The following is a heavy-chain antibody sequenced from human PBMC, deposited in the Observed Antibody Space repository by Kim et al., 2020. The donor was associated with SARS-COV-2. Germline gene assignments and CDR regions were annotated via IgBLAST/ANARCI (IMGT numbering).Heavy chain of an antibody. D-gene: IGHD4-17*01. J-gene: IGHJ4*02. CDR2: IYYSGTT. Sequence: SETLSLTCTVSGGSISSNSFHWSWIRQPPGKGLEWIGSIYYSGTTYYNPSLKSRVTISVDPSKTQFSLKLSSVTAAATAVYYCVRLLYGDYVFDSWGQGT. CDR3: VRLLYGDYVFDS. V-gene: IGHV4-39*01. CDR1: GGSISSNSFH.